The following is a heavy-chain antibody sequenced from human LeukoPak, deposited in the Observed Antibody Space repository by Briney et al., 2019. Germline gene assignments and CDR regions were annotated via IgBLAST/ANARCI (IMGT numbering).Heavy chain of an antibody. V-gene: IGHV4-34*01. J-gene: IGHJ6*03. CDR1: GGSISSYY. CDR2: INHSGST. CDR3: ARRRYCSSTSCSSWPYYYMDV. D-gene: IGHD2-2*01. Sequence: SETLSLTCTVSGGSISSYYWSWIRQPPGKGLEWIGEINHSGSTNYNPSLKSRVTISVDTSKNQFSLKLSSVTAADTAVYYCARRRYCSSTSCSSWPYYYMDVWGKGTTVTVSS.